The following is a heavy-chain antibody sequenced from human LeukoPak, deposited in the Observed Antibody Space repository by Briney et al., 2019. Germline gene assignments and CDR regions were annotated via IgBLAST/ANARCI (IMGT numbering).Heavy chain of an antibody. CDR1: GGSISTYY. D-gene: IGHD6-13*01. Sequence: SETLSFTCTVSGGSISTYYWSWIRKPPGKGLKWIGYIYYTGSTNYNPSLTSRVNISVDTSKNQFSLNLTSVTAADTAVYYCARCGRIAVARFDDWGQGT. CDR3: ARCGRIAVARFDD. J-gene: IGHJ4*02. CDR2: IYYTGST. V-gene: IGHV4-59*01.